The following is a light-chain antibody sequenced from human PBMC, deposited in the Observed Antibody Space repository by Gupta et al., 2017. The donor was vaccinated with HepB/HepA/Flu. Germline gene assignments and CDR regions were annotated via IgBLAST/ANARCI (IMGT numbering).Light chain of an antibody. Sequence: AVVTQAPSLTVSPGEAVTLTCGSSTDTVNAAHSRYWFQQKPGQAPTKLIHDTTFRNPGTPARFSGSHCGGKAVLTLSGAQPEDEEDYYCLRSDSGFWVFGGGTKLTVL. V-gene: IGLV7-46*01. CDR3: LRSDSGFWV. J-gene: IGLJ3*02. CDR1: TDTVNAAHS. CDR2: DTT.